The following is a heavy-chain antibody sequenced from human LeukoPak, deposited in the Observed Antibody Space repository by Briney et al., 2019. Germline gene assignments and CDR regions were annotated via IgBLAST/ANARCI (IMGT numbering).Heavy chain of an antibody. CDR2: ISTFNGNT. CDR3: ARRHPIGNGYFDH. CDR1: GYAFTNYG. V-gene: IGHV1-18*01. J-gene: IGHJ4*02. Sequence: VASVKVSCKASGYAFTNYGVGWLRLAPGQGLQWLGWISTFNGNTNYVQIVQDRVTMTTDTSTNTAYLELRSLRSDDTAVYYCARRHPIGNGYFDHWGQGTLVTVSS. D-gene: IGHD1-1*01.